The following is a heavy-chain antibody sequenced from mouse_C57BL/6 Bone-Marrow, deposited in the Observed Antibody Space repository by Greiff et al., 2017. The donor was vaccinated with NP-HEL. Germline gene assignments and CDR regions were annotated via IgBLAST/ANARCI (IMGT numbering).Heavy chain of an antibody. D-gene: IGHD2-1*01. CDR1: GYTFTSYW. CDR2: IHPNSGST. CDR3: ARAFYYPWFAY. J-gene: IGHJ3*01. Sequence: VQLQQPGAELVKPGASVKLSCKASGYTFTSYWMHWVKQRPGQGLEWIGMIHPNSGSTNYNEKFKSKATLTVDKSSSTAYMQLSSLTSEDAAVYYCARAFYYPWFAYWGQGTLVTVSA. V-gene: IGHV1-64*01.